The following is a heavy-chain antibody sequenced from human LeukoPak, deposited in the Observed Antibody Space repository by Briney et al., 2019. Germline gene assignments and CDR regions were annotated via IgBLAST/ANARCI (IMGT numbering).Heavy chain of an antibody. CDR2: ISSDGSDK. CDR1: GFIFSSYV. Sequence: GGSLRLSCAASGFIFSSYVMHWVRQAPGKGLEWVAVISSDGSDKYYADSGKARFTISRDNSKNQLYLQINSLRTEDTAVYYCAKGVRGVIAYYFDFWGQGTLVTVSS. J-gene: IGHJ4*02. D-gene: IGHD3-10*01. CDR3: AKGVRGVIAYYFDF. V-gene: IGHV3-30*18.